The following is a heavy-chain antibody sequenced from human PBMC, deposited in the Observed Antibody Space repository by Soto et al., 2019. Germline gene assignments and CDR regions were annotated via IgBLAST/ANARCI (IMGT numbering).Heavy chain of an antibody. D-gene: IGHD2-8*02. CDR3: ARYWLGRSFDY. CDR1: GFTFSSFG. CDR2: IWYDGSNK. Sequence: QVQLVESGGGVVQPGRSLRLSCAASGFTFSSFGMHWVRQAPGQGLEWVAVIWYDGSNKYYADSVKGRFTISRDISKNTLYLEMNSLRAEDTAVYYCARYWLGRSFDYWGQGTLVTVSS. J-gene: IGHJ4*02. V-gene: IGHV3-33*01.